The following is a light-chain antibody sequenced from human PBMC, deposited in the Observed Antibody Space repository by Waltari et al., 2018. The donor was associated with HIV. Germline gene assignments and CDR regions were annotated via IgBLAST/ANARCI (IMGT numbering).Light chain of an antibody. Sequence: DIVLTQSPATLSLSPGQRATLSCRASQNIGSTYLAWYQQKPGQAPRLLIYAASGRATDIPDRFSGSGSGTDFTLTINSLEPEDFAVYYCQQFADSPLTFGGGTKLEIK. CDR1: QNIGSTY. V-gene: IGKV3-20*01. CDR2: AAS. J-gene: IGKJ4*01. CDR3: QQFADSPLT.